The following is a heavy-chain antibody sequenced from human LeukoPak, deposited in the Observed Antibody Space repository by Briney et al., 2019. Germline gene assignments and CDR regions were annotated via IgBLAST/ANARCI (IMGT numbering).Heavy chain of an antibody. D-gene: IGHD7-27*01. CDR3: TTDSNWGFFD. J-gene: IGHJ4*02. V-gene: IGHV3-15*01. CDR2: SRRETEGGTT. CDR1: GFTFSSYS. Sequence: GGSLRLSCAASGFTFSSYSMNWVRQAPGKGLEWVARSRRETEGGTTDYNAPVKGRFTISRDDSKNTLYLQMNSLKDEDTAVYYCTTDSNWGFFDWGQGTLVTVSS.